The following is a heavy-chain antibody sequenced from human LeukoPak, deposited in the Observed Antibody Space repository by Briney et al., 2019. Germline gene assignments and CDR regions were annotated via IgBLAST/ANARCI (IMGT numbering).Heavy chain of an antibody. CDR3: ARGQGAWGYGYNFDY. D-gene: IGHD3-16*01. J-gene: IGHJ4*02. Sequence: GGSLRLSCAASGFTFSSYGMHWVRQAPGKGLEWVAVISYDGSDKFYADSVKGRFTISRDNSKNTLHLQMISLRAEDTAVYYCARGQGAWGYGYNFDYWGQGTLVTVSS. CDR2: ISYDGSDK. V-gene: IGHV3-30*03. CDR1: GFTFSSYG.